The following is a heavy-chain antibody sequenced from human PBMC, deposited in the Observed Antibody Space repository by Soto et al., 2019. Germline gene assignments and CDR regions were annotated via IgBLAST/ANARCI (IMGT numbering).Heavy chain of an antibody. V-gene: IGHV4-31*02. CDR1: GGSISSGGYY. CDR2: IYYSGST. Sequence: PSETLSLTCTVSGGSISSGGYYWSWIRQHPGKGLEWIGYIYYSGSTYYNPSLKSRVTISVDTSKNQFSLKLSSVTAADTAVYYCARDQNDNYYYYGMDVWGQGTTVTVSS. CDR3: ARDQNDNYYYYGMDV. J-gene: IGHJ6*02. D-gene: IGHD3-9*01.